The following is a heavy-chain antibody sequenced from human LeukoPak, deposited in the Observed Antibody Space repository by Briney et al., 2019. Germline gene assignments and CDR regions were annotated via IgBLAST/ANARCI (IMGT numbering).Heavy chain of an antibody. CDR2: IYYSGST. Sequence: SETLSLTCTVSGGSISSYYWSWIRQPPGKGLEWIGYIYYSGSTNYNPSLKSRVTISVDTSKNQFSLKLSSVTAADTAVYYCARSRYCTNGVCLHPFDYWGQGTLVTVSS. V-gene: IGHV4-59*01. D-gene: IGHD2-8*01. CDR3: ARSRYCTNGVCLHPFDY. CDR1: GGSISSYY. J-gene: IGHJ4*02.